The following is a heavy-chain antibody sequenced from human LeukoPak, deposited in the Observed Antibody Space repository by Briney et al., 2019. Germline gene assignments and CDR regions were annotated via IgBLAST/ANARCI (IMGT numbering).Heavy chain of an antibody. D-gene: IGHD3-3*01. CDR1: GFTFSSYA. CDR2: ISYDGSNK. Sequence: GGSLRLSCAASGFTFSSYAMHWVRQAPGKGLEWVAVISYDGSNKYYADSVKGRFTISRDNSKNTLYLQMSSLRAEDTAVYYCARDQTIFGVVIIRDDAFDIWGQGTMVTASS. CDR3: ARDQTIFGVVIIRDDAFDI. J-gene: IGHJ3*02. V-gene: IGHV3-30-3*01.